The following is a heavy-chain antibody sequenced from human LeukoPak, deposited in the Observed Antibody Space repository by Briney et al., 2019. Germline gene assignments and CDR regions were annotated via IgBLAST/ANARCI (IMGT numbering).Heavy chain of an antibody. CDR2: IYSGGST. CDR1: GFTVSSNY. Sequence: GGSLRLSCAASGFTVSSNYMSWVRQAPGKGREWGSVIYSGGSTYYSDSVKGRFTISRDHSKNPLYLQMNSLRAEDTAVYYCARAGVATITLGYWGQGTLVTVSS. CDR3: ARAGVATITLGY. J-gene: IGHJ4*02. V-gene: IGHV3-53*01. D-gene: IGHD5-12*01.